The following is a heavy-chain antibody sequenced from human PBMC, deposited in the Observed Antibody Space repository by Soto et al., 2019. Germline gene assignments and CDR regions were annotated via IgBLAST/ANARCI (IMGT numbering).Heavy chain of an antibody. V-gene: IGHV3-21*01. CDR2: ISGSGNYT. D-gene: IGHD4-4*01. Sequence: EVQLVESGGGLVKPGGSLRLSCAASGFTFSSYSMNWVRQAPGKGLEWVSSISGSGNYTHYADFLRGRFTISRDNARTSLYLQMNSLRAEDTAVYYCAREGINNYNEYYFDSWGQGTVVTVSS. CDR3: AREGINNYNEYYFDS. CDR1: GFTFSSYS. J-gene: IGHJ4*02.